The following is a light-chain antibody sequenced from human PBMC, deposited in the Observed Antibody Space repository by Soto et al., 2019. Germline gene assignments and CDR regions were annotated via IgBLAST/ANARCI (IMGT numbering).Light chain of an antibody. V-gene: IGKV3-15*01. CDR3: QQYNNWYGT. J-gene: IGKJ1*01. Sequence: EIVMTQSPATLSVSPGETATLSCRASQSVSSNLAWYQQKPGQAPRLLIYGASTRATGIPARFSGSGSGTEFTLTISSLQSEDFAVYYCQQYNNWYGTFGQGTKVEIK. CDR2: GAS. CDR1: QSVSSN.